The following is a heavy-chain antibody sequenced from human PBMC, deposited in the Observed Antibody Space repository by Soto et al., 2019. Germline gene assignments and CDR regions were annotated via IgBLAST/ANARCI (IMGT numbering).Heavy chain of an antibody. D-gene: IGHD3-9*01. CDR3: ARHLYDIYGGLGGGMDV. J-gene: IGHJ6*02. V-gene: IGHV4-39*01. CDR2: IYYSGST. CDR1: GGSLSSYY. Sequence: SETLSLTCAVSGGSLSSYYWGWIRQPPGKGLEWIGSIYYSGSTYYNPSLKSRVTISVDTSKNQFSLKLSSVTAADTAVYYCARHLYDIYGGLGGGMDVWGQGTTVTVSS.